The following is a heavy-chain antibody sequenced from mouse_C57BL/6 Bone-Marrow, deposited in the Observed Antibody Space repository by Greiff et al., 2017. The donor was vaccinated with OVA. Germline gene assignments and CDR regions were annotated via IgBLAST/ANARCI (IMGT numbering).Heavy chain of an antibody. CDR3: ARLRRAVAG. D-gene: IGHD3-3*01. V-gene: IGHV1-69*01. CDR1: GYTFTSYW. Sequence: QVQLKQPGAELVMPGASVKLSCKASGYTFTSYWMHWVKQRPGQGLEWIGEIDPSDSYTNYNQKFKGKSTLTVDKSSSTAYMQLSRLTSEDSAVSYCARLRRAVAGWGKGTLVTVSA. J-gene: IGHJ3*01. CDR2: IDPSDSYT.